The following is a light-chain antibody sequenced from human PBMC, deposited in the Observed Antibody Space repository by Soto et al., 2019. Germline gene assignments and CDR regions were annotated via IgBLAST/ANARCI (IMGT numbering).Light chain of an antibody. Sequence: EIALTQSPGTLSLSPGERATLSCRASQSFNSIYLAWYQQKPGQAPRLLIYGASTRATGIPARFSGSGSGTEFTLTISSLQSEDFAVYYCQQYNNWPPITFGQGTRLEIK. CDR2: GAS. CDR3: QQYNNWPPIT. J-gene: IGKJ5*01. V-gene: IGKV3-15*01. CDR1: QSFNSIY.